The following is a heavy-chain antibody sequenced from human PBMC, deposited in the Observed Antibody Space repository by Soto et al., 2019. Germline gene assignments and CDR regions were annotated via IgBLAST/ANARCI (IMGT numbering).Heavy chain of an antibody. J-gene: IGHJ6*02. CDR2: IIPSFGTA. CDR3: AKQLVLGGIDV. CDR1: GGTFSSYA. V-gene: IGHV1-69*01. Sequence: QVQLVQSGAEVKKPGASVKVSCKASGGTFSSYAISWVRQAPGQGLEWMGGIIPSFGTAKYAKKLQGRVTITADESTSTASMELSSLSSEDTDVYYCAKQLVLGGIDVWGQGTTVTVSS. D-gene: IGHD3-16*01.